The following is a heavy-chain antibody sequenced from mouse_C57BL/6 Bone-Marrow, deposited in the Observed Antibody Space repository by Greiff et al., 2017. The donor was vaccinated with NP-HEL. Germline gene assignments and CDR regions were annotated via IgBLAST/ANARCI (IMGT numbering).Heavy chain of an antibody. V-gene: IGHV1-81*01. CDR2: IYPRSGNT. CDR3: ARAIYYGNPGGFAY. CDR1: GYTFTSYG. Sequence: QVQLKESGAELARPGASVKLSCKASGYTFTSYGISWVKQRTGQGLEWIGEIYPRSGNTYYNEKFKGKATLTADKSSSTAYMELRSLTSEDSAVYFCARAIYYGNPGGFAYWGQGTLVTVSA. J-gene: IGHJ3*01. D-gene: IGHD2-1*01.